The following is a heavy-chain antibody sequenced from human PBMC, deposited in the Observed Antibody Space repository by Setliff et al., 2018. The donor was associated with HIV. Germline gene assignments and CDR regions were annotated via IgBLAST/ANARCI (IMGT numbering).Heavy chain of an antibody. J-gene: IGHJ6*03. CDR1: GASISSYY. D-gene: IGHD2-8*02. Sequence: PSETLSLTCTVSGASISSYYWSWIRQPPGKGLEWIGYIYYSGSTNYNPSLKSRVTMSVDKSRNQFSLKVSSVTAADTAVYYCARVSITYWYSIPRDYYYYMDVWGEGTTVTVSS. CDR3: ARVSITYWYSIPRDYYYYMDV. CDR2: IYYSGST. V-gene: IGHV4-59*12.